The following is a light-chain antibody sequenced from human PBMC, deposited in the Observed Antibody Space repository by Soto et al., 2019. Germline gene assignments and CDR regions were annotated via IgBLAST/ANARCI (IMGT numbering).Light chain of an antibody. CDR3: QQYNNWPIT. V-gene: IGKV3-15*01. CDR2: GAS. J-gene: IGKJ5*01. Sequence: EIVMTQSPATLSVSPGERATLSCRASQSVSDNLAWYQQKPGQAPRLFIYGASARATGIPARFSGRGSGTEFTLTISSLQSEDFGVYYCQQYNNWPITFGKGTRLEIK. CDR1: QSVSDN.